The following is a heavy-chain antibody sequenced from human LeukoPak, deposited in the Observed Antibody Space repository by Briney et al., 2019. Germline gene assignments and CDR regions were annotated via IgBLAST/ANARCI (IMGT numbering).Heavy chain of an antibody. V-gene: IGHV4-31*03. D-gene: IGHD3-10*01. CDR1: GGSISSGGYY. Sequence: SQTLSLTCTVSGGSISSGGYYWSWIRQHPGKGLEWIGEINHSGSTNYNPSLKSRVTISVDTSKNQFSLKLSSVTAADTAVYYCARSITMVRGVISAFDIWGQGTMVTVSS. J-gene: IGHJ3*02. CDR2: INHSGST. CDR3: ARSITMVRGVISAFDI.